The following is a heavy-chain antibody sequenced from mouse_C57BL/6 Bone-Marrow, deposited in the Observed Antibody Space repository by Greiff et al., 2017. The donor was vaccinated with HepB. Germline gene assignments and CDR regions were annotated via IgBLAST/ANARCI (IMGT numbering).Heavy chain of an antibody. Sequence: QVQLQQPGAELVKPGASVKLSCKASGYTFTSYWMHWVKQRPGQGLEWIGMIHPNSGSTNYNEKFKSKATLTVDKSFSTAYMQLSSLTSEDSAVYYCARGRDGYYVVYWGQGTTLTVSS. CDR2: IHPNSGST. V-gene: IGHV1-64*01. D-gene: IGHD2-3*01. J-gene: IGHJ2*01. CDR3: ARGRDGYYVVY. CDR1: GYTFTSYW.